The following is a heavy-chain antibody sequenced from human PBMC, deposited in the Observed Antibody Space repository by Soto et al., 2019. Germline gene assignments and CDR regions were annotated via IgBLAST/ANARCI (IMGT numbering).Heavy chain of an antibody. Sequence: VQLVQSGAEVKKPGASVKVSCKASGYTFTSYGISWVRQAPGQGLEWMGWISAYNGNTNYAQKLQGRVTMTTDTSTSTAYMELRSLRSDDTAVYYCAASYYDILTGYYRPNFDYWGQGTLVTVSS. CDR2: ISAYNGNT. J-gene: IGHJ4*02. D-gene: IGHD3-9*01. CDR3: AASYYDILTGYYRPNFDY. V-gene: IGHV1-18*01. CDR1: GYTFTSYG.